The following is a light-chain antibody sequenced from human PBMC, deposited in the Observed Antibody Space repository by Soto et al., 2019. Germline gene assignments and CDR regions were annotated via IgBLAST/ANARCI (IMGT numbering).Light chain of an antibody. CDR3: CSYAGSSTYV. J-gene: IGLJ1*01. CDR1: SSDVGGYNY. CDR2: EVS. Sequence: QSALTQPASVSGSPGQSITISCTGTSSDVGGYNYVSWYQQHPGKAPKLMIYEVSNRPSGVSNRFSGSKSGNTASLTISGLQAEDEAHYYCCSYAGSSTYVFGNGTKLTVL. V-gene: IGLV2-14*01.